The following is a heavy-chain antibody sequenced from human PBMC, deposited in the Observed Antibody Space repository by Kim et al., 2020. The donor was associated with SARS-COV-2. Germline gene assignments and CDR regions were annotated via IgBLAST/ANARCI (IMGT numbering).Heavy chain of an antibody. CDR1: GGSISITNYY. V-gene: IGHV4-39*01. CDR3: AGQLGGGWWAFDH. J-gene: IGHJ4*02. Sequence: SETMSLTCTVSGGSISITNYYWGWIRQPPGKGLEWIASIYYSGKTYYNPSLKSRITISVDTSKNQFSLKLSSVTAADTAVYFCAGQLGGGWWAFDHWGLGSLVTVSS. D-gene: IGHD6-19*01. CDR2: IYYSGKT.